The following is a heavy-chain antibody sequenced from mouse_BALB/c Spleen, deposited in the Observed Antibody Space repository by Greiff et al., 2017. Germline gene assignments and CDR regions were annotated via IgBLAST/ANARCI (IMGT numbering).Heavy chain of an antibody. CDR2: ISSGGSYT. J-gene: IGHJ2*01. CDR3: ARSPYGNYSYYFDY. Sequence: VQLQQSGGDLVKPGGSLKLSCAASGFTFSSYGMSWVRQTPDKRLEWVATISSGGSYTYYPDSVKGRFTISRDNAKNTLYLQMSSLKSEDTAMYYCARSPYGNYSYYFDYWGQGTTLTVSS. V-gene: IGHV5-6*01. D-gene: IGHD2-10*02. CDR1: GFTFSSYG.